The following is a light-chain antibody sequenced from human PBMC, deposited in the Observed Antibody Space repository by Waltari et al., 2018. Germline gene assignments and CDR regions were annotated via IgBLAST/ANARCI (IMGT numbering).Light chain of an antibody. CDR2: WAS. CDR1: QSVLYSSNNKNY. Sequence: DIVMTQSPDSLAVSLGERATINCKSTQSVLYSSNNKNYLAWYQQKPGQPPKLHIYWASTRESGVPDRFSGSGSGTDFTLTISSLQAEDVAVYYCQQYYSSPQTFGQGTEVEIK. J-gene: IGKJ1*01. CDR3: QQYYSSPQT. V-gene: IGKV4-1*01.